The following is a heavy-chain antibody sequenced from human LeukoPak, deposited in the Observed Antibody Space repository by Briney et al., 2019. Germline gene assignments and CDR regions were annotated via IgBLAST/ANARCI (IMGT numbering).Heavy chain of an antibody. D-gene: IGHD3-22*01. Sequence: PSETLSLTCTASGDSISSNSYYWGWIRQPPGKGLEWIGSIYYSGSTYYNPSLKSRVTVSVDTAKSQFSLKVSSVTAADTAVYYCARHYYDRSGYYSTPHYFDYWGQGTLVTVSS. CDR1: GDSISSNSYY. CDR3: ARHYYDRSGYYSTPHYFDY. V-gene: IGHV4-39*01. J-gene: IGHJ4*02. CDR2: IYYSGST.